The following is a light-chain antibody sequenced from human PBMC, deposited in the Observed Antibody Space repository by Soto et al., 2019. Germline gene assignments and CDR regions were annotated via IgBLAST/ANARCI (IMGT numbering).Light chain of an antibody. CDR1: SSDVGGYNY. Sequence: QSVLTQPASVSGSPGQSITISCTGTSSDVGGYNYVSWYQQEPGKAPKLMIYDVSSRPSGVSNRFSGSKSGNTASLTISGLQAEDEADYYCSSYTSSDSLVFGGGTKLTVL. CDR2: DVS. J-gene: IGLJ2*01. CDR3: SSYTSSDSLV. V-gene: IGLV2-14*01.